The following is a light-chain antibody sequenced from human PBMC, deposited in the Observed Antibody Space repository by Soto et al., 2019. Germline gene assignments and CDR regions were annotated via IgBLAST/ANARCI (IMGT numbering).Light chain of an antibody. J-gene: IGLJ1*01. V-gene: IGLV2-14*01. CDR2: EVN. CDR1: SSDIGLYNY. Sequence: QSVLSQPASMSGSPGQSITIPCSGASSDIGLYNYVSWYQHHPGKAPKLLISEVNIRPSGLSDRFSGSKAGNTVSLTISGLQPEDEAYYYCSSLSTTSTPIVFGTGTKVTVL. CDR3: SSLSTTSTPIV.